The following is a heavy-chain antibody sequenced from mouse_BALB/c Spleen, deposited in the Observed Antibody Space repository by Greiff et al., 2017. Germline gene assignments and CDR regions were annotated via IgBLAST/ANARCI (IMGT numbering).Heavy chain of an antibody. CDR1: GYTFTSYW. D-gene: IGHD2-1*01. CDR3: ESIYYGND. V-gene: IGHV1-7*01. Sequence: VQLQQSGAELAKPGASVKMSCKASGYTFTSYWMHWVKQRPGQGLEWIGYINPSTGYTEYNQKFKDKATLTADKSSSTAYMQLSSLTSEDSAVYYCESIYYGNDWGQGTTLTVSS. CDR2: INPSTGYT. J-gene: IGHJ2*01.